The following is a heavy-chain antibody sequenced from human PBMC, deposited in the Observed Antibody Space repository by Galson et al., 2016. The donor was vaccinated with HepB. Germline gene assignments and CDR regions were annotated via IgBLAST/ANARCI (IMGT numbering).Heavy chain of an antibody. D-gene: IGHD2-15*01. CDR3: AKDRYCGGGACSWSYFDL. CDR2: ISGGGGCT. V-gene: IGHV3-23*01. Sequence: SLRLSCAASGFTFRTYTMSWVRQAPGKGLEWVSGISGGGGCTYYADSVKGRLTISRDNPKNMVYLQIHSLRVEDTAVYFCAKDRYCGGGACSWSYFDLWGPGIQVTVSS. CDR1: GFTFRTYT. J-gene: IGHJ4*02.